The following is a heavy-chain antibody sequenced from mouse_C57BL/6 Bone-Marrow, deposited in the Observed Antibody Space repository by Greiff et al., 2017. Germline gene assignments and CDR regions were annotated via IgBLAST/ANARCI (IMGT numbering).Heavy chain of an antibody. D-gene: IGHD1-1*01. J-gene: IGHJ1*03. V-gene: IGHV1-59*01. CDR2: IDPSDSYT. CDR1: GYTFTSYW. Sequence: VQLQQPGAELVRPGTSVTLSCKASGYTFTSYWMHWVKQRPGQGLEWIGVIDPSDSYTNYNQKFKGKATLTVDTSSSTAYMQLSSLTSEDSAVYYCARGGVVPHWYLDVWGTGTTVTVSS. CDR3: ARGGVVPHWYLDV.